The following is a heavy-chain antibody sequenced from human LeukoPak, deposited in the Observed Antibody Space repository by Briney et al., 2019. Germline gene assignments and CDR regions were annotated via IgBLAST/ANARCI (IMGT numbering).Heavy chain of an antibody. V-gene: IGHV3-23*01. J-gene: IGHJ4*02. D-gene: IGHD1-26*01. CDR1: GFTFSSYA. CDR3: AKDQWELPSPEAYFDY. Sequence: GGSLRLSCAASGFTFSSYAMSWVRQAPGKGLEWVSAISGSGGSTYYADSVKGRFTISRDNSKNTLYLQMNSLRAEDTAVYYCAKDQWELPSPEAYFDYWGQGTLVTVSS. CDR2: ISGSGGST.